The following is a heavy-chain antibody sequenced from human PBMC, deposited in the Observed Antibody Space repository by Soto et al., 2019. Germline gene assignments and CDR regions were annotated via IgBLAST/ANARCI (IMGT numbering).Heavy chain of an antibody. CDR1: GGSISSYY. J-gene: IGHJ4*02. CDR3: ASYPRRASRIAVAGTFGY. V-gene: IGHV4-59*12. CDR2: IYYSGST. Sequence: SETLSLTCTVSGGSISSYYWSWIRQPPGKGLEWIGYIYYSGSTNYNPSLKSRVTISVDTSKNQFSLKLSSVTAADTAVYYCASYPRRASRIAVAGTFGYWGQGTLVTVSS. D-gene: IGHD6-19*01.